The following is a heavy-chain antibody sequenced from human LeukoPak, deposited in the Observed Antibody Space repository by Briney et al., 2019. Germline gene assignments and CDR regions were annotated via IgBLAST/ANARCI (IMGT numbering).Heavy chain of an antibody. CDR3: AKEVGSAGWYFDL. V-gene: IGHV3-23*01. J-gene: IGHJ2*01. Sequence: GGSLRLSCAASGFTFGTYAMSWVRQAPGKGLEWVSLITSSGITTYYADSVKGRLTISRDNSKNTLYLQMNSLRAEDTAIYYCAKEVGSAGWYFDLWGRGTLVTVSS. CDR1: GFTFGTYA. D-gene: IGHD1-26*01. CDR2: ITSSGITT.